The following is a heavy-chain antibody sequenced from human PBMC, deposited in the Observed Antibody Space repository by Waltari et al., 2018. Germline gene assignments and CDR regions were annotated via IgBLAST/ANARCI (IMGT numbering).Heavy chain of an antibody. D-gene: IGHD6-19*01. CDR3: ARDRRKQWLAQ. V-gene: IGHV3-7*01. J-gene: IGHJ4*02. Sequence: EVQLVESGGGLVQPGGSLRLSRSASGFTFSSYWMSWVRQAPGKGLEWVANIKQDGSEKYYVDSMKGRFTISRDNAKNSLYLQMNSLRAEDTAVYYCARDRRKQWLAQWGQGTLVTVSS. CDR2: IKQDGSEK. CDR1: GFTFSSYW.